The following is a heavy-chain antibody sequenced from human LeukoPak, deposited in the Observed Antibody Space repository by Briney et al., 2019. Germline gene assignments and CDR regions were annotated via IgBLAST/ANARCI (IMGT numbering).Heavy chain of an antibody. J-gene: IGHJ4*02. CDR2: ISSSGTTI. D-gene: IGHD1-26*01. CDR3: ASLDRGSYYSFDY. V-gene: IGHV3-48*03. CDR1: GFTFSSYE. Sequence: PGGSLRLSCAASGFTFSSYEMNWVRQAPGKGLEWVSYISSSGTTIYYADSVKGRFTISRDNAKNSLSLQMNSPRAEDTAVYYCASLDRGSYYSFDYWGQGTLVTVSS.